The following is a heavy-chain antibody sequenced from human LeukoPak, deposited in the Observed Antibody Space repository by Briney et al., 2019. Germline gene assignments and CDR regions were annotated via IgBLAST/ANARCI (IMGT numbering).Heavy chain of an antibody. CDR3: ARYVDTTMLT. CDR2: ISSSSSTI. D-gene: IGHD5-18*01. Sequence: GGSLRLSCAASGFTFSSYPMNWVRQAPGKGLKWVSYISSSSSTIYYADSVKGRLTISRDNAKNSLYLQMNSMRDEDTAVYYCARYVDTTMLTWGQGTLVTVSS. V-gene: IGHV3-48*02. J-gene: IGHJ4*02. CDR1: GFTFSSYP.